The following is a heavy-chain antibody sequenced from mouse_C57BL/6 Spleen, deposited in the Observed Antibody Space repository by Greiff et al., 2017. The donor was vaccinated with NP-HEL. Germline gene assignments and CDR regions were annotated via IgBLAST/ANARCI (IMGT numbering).Heavy chain of an antibody. V-gene: IGHV1-80*01. D-gene: IGHD3-2*02. J-gene: IGHJ2*01. CDR1: GYAFSSYW. CDR2: IYPGDGDT. CDR3: ARSGAQATFDY. Sequence: QVQLQQSGAELVKPGASVKISCKASGYAFSSYWMNWVKQRPGKGLEWIGQIYPGDGDTNYNGKFKGKATLTADKSSRTAYMQLSSLTSEDSAVYFCARSGAQATFDYWGQGTTLTVSS.